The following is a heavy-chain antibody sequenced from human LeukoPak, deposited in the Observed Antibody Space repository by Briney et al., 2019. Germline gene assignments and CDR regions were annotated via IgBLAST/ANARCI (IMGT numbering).Heavy chain of an antibody. CDR3: ARGPIAYSSSWYLQY. D-gene: IGHD6-13*01. CDR2: NYSRGST. V-gene: IGHV3-53*01. CDR1: GCTVSSNY. J-gene: IGHJ1*01. Sequence: RGSLRHTCAASGCTVSSNYMSWVRQPPRRGLEWVSVNYSRGSTYNADSAKGQFIRTRDKSKNTLYLQMNSLRAEDTALYYCARGPIAYSSSWYLQYWGQGTLVTVSS.